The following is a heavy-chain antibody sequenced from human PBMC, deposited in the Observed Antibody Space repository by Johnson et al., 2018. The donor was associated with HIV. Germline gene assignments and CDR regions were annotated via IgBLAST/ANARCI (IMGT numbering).Heavy chain of an antibody. CDR2: ISYDGNNK. D-gene: IGHD3-16*01. V-gene: IGHV3-30*04. Sequence: QVQLVESGGGVVQPGRSLRLSCVVSGFTFSSYPMHWVRQAPGKGLEWVAIISYDGNNKYYADSVKGRFTISRDNANNSLYVQMNSLRAEDTAVYYCARGRGALDIWGQGTMVTVSS. CDR1: GFTFSSYP. CDR3: ARGRGALDI. J-gene: IGHJ3*02.